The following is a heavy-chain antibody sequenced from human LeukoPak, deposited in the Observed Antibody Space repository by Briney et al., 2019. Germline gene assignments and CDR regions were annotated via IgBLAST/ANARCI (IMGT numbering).Heavy chain of an antibody. J-gene: IGHJ4*02. CDR1: GGSISSSSYY. D-gene: IGHD3-10*01. Sequence: SETLSLTCTVSGGSISSSSYYWGWIRQPPGKGLEWIGSIYYSGSTYYNPSLKSRVTISVDTSKNQFSLKLSSVTAADTAVYYCARGPWFGELVDYWGQGTLVTVSS. V-gene: IGHV4-39*01. CDR2: IYYSGST. CDR3: ARGPWFGELVDY.